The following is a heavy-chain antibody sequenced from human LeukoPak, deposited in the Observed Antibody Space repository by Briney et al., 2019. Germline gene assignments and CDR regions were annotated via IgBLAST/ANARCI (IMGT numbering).Heavy chain of an antibody. D-gene: IGHD3-3*01. CDR2: IYYTGST. Sequence: ASETLSLTCIVSGGSISSNSYYWGWIRQPPGKGLEWIGSIYYTGSTYYNPSLKSRVTISVDTSKNQFSLKLSSVTAADTAVYYCAKLRQDFWSGFESKYWGQGTLVTVSS. J-gene: IGHJ4*02. CDR1: GGSISSNSYY. CDR3: AKLRQDFWSGFESKY. V-gene: IGHV4-39*01.